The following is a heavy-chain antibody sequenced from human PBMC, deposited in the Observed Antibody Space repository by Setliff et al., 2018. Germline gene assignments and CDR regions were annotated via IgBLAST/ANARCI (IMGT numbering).Heavy chain of an antibody. Sequence: SETLSLTCAVYGGSLSGYYWTWIRQPPGRGLEWIGIISHSGSTDYNPSLKSRVTISLDKSRNQFSLHLNSVTASDTAVYYCARASYGWGSHYKIKWFDPWGQGTLVTVSS. V-gene: IGHV4-34*01. J-gene: IGHJ5*02. CDR3: ARASYGWGSHYKIKWFDP. CDR2: ISHSGST. CDR1: GGSLSGYY. D-gene: IGHD3-10*01.